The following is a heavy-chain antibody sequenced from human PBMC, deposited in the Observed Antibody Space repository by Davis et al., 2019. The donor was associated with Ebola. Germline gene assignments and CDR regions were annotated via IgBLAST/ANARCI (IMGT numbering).Heavy chain of an antibody. D-gene: IGHD6-19*01. CDR3: ARDPLAVAGRNYFDY. J-gene: IGHJ4*02. CDR1: GFTFSSYS. V-gene: IGHV3-21*01. CDR2: ISSTSSYI. Sequence: GESLKISCAASGFTFSSYSMTWVRQAPGKGLEWVSSISSTSSYIFYADSVKGRFTISRDNAKNSLYLQMNSLRAEDTATYYCARDPLAVAGRNYFDYWGQGTLVTVSS.